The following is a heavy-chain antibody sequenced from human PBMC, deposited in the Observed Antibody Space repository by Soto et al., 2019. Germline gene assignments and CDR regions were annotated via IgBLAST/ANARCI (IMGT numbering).Heavy chain of an antibody. CDR2: ISAYNGNT. CDR1: GYTFTSYG. D-gene: IGHD2-8*01. CDR3: ARYHCTNGVCYTDGYYYYGMDV. Sequence: QVQLVQSGAEVKKPGASVKVSCKASGYTFTSYGISWVRQAPGQGLEWMGWISAYNGNTNYAQKLQGRVTMTTDTSTRTAYMELRSLKSDDTAVYYCARYHCTNGVCYTDGYYYYGMDVWGQGTTVTVSS. J-gene: IGHJ6*02. V-gene: IGHV1-18*01.